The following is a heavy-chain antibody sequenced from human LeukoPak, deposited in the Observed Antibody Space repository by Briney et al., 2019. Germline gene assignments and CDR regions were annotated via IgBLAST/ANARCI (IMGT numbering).Heavy chain of an antibody. V-gene: IGHV3-30*18. CDR1: GLTFSTYG. CDR3: AKNPISGPQKHYYYGLDV. J-gene: IGHJ6*02. D-gene: IGHD6-19*01. Sequence: GGSLRLSCAASGLTFSTYGMHWVRQAPGKGLEWVAVISPDGSKTDSLESVKGRFTVSRDNSNNTLYLQINSVKAEDTAVYFCAKNPISGPQKHYYYGLDVWGQGTSVTVSS. CDR2: ISPDGSKT.